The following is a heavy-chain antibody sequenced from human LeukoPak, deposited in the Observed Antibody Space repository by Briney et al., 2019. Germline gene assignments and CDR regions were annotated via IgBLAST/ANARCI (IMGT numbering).Heavy chain of an antibody. CDR1: GYTFTGYY. D-gene: IGHD2-2*01. J-gene: IGHJ3*02. CDR2: INPNSSGT. V-gene: IGHV1-2*02. CDR3: ARPPPYCSSTSCLDAFDI. Sequence: GASVKVSCKASGYTFTGYYMHWVRQAPGQGLEWMGWINPNSSGTNYAQRFQGRVTMTRDTSISTAYMELSRLSSDDTAVYYCARPPPYCSSTSCLDAFDIWGQGTVVTVSS.